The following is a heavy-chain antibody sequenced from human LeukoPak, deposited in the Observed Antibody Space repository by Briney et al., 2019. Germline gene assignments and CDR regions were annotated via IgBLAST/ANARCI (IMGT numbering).Heavy chain of an antibody. CDR2: INTDGSTT. CDR1: GFTFSTSW. J-gene: IGHJ1*01. CDR3: ASNVFGSVSV. D-gene: IGHD3-10*01. Sequence: GGSLRLSCAASGFTFSTSWMHWVRQTPGKGLVWVSRINTDGSTTTYADSVKGRFTISRDNAKNALYLQMNSLRAEDTAVYYWASNVFGSVSVWGQGTLVTVSS. V-gene: IGHV3-74*01.